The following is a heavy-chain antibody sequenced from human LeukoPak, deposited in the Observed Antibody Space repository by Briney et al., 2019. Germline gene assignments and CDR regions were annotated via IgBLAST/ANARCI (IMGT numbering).Heavy chain of an antibody. J-gene: IGHJ4*02. CDR3: AKDQDSSGYYYHY. CDR2: IRDDGSNK. V-gene: IGHV3-30*02. D-gene: IGHD3-22*01. CDR1: GFTFSSYG. Sequence: PGGSLRLSCAASGFTFSSYGMHWVRQAPGKGLEWVAFIRDDGSNKYYADSVKGRFTISRDNSKNTLYLQMNSLRAEDTAVYYCAKDQDSSGYYYHYWGQGTLVTVSS.